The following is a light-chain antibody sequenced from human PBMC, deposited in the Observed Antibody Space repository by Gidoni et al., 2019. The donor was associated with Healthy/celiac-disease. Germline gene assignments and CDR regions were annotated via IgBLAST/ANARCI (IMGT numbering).Light chain of an antibody. CDR1: QSVSSN. J-gene: IGKJ2*01. CDR2: GAS. V-gene: IGKV3-15*01. CDR3: QQYNNWPLMYT. Sequence: EIVMTQSPATLSVSPGERATISCRASQSVSSNLAWYQQKPGQAPRLLIYGASTRATGIPARFSGSGSGTEFTLTISSLQSEDFAVYYCQQYNNWPLMYTFXQXTKLEIK.